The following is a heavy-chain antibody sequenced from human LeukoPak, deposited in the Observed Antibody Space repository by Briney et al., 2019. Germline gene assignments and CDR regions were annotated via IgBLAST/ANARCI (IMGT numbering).Heavy chain of an antibody. J-gene: IGHJ6*03. Sequence: GGSLRLSCAASGFTFDDYGMSWVRQAPGKGLEWVSGINWNGGSTGYADSVKGRFTISRDNAKNSLYLQMNSLRAEDTALYYCARVFSSLQGHYYYMDVWGKGTTVTVSS. V-gene: IGHV3-20*04. CDR1: GFTFDDYG. CDR2: INWNGGST. CDR3: ARVFSSLQGHYYYMDV. D-gene: IGHD2-2*01.